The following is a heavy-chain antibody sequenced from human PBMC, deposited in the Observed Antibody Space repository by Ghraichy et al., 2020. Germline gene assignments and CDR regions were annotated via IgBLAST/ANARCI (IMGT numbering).Heavy chain of an antibody. CDR3: VKDRDYGSGNYYNEGAYNWFDP. Sequence: GESLNISCSASGFTFSSYAMHWVRQAPGKGLEYVSAISSNGGSTYYADSVKGRFTISRDNSKNTLYLQMSSLGAEDTAVYYCVKDRDYGSGNYYNEGAYNWFDPWGQGTLVTVSS. CDR2: ISSNGGST. D-gene: IGHD3-10*01. J-gene: IGHJ5*02. V-gene: IGHV3-64D*06. CDR1: GFTFSSYA.